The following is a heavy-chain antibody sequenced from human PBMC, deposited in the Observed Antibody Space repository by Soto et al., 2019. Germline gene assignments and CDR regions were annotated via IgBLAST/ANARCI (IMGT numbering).Heavy chain of an antibody. Sequence: ASVKVSCKASGYTFTGYYMHWVRQAPGQGLEWMGWINPNSGGTNYAQKFQGWVTMTRDTSISTAYMELSRLRSDDTAVYYCARTVRSGWDYHYYYGMDVWGQGTPVTVYS. CDR1: GYTFTGYY. CDR2: INPNSGGT. J-gene: IGHJ6*02. D-gene: IGHD6-19*01. V-gene: IGHV1-2*04. CDR3: ARTVRSGWDYHYYYGMDV.